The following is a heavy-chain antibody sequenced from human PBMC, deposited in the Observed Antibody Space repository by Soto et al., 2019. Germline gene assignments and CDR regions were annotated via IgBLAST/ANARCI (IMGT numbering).Heavy chain of an antibody. Sequence: QVQLVQSGGEVKKPGASVKVSCKASGYTFTCYGITWVRQAPGQGLDWMGWISTYNGGTNYAQNLQGRVTMTTDTSTSTAYMELRSLRSDDTAMYYCARDISYGSGTSYGYWGQGTLVTVSS. CDR1: GYTFTCYG. CDR3: ARDISYGSGTSYGY. V-gene: IGHV1-18*01. D-gene: IGHD3-10*01. J-gene: IGHJ4*02. CDR2: ISTYNGGT.